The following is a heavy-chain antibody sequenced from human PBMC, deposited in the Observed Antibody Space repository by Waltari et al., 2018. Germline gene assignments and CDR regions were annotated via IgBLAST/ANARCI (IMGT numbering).Heavy chain of an antibody. CDR1: VLTLSRYT. CDR2: IGGSGIST. CDR3: AKDIAPAGTRYFDY. D-gene: IGHD6-13*01. V-gene: IGHV3-23*01. Sequence: EVQLLESGGGLVQPGGSLRLSCVASVLTLSRYTLSWVRQAPGKGLEWVSSIGGSGISTYYADSVKGRFTISRDNSKDTLYLQINSLRAEDTAVYYCAKDIAPAGTRYFDYWGQGTLVTVSP. J-gene: IGHJ4*02.